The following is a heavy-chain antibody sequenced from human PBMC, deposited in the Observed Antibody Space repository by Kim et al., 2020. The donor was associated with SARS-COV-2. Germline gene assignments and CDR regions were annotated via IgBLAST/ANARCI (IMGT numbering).Heavy chain of an antibody. V-gene: IGHV1-18*01. D-gene: IGHD3-10*01. CDR1: GYTFSTYS. J-gene: IGHJ4*02. CDR3: ARPARLYHNIDYFDY. CDR2: ISHNGAT. Sequence: ASVKVSCKASGYTFSTYSITWVRQAPGQGLETVGWISHNGATNYAQKFRDRVRMTTDTSTNTAYLELRGLRSDDTAVYYCARPARLYHNIDYFDYWGQGT.